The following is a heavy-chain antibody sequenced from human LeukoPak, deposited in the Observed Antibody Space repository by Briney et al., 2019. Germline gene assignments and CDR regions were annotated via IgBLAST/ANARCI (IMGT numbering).Heavy chain of an antibody. Sequence: GGSLRLSCAASGFTFSSYGMHWVRQAPGKGLEWVAFIRYDGSNKYYADSVKGRFTISRDNSKNTLYLQMNSLRAEDTAVYYCAKSPSPLLGYYYYMDVWGKGTTVTVSS. CDR2: IRYDGSNK. J-gene: IGHJ6*03. D-gene: IGHD3-10*01. CDR3: AKSPSPLLGYYYYMDV. CDR1: GFTFSSYG. V-gene: IGHV3-30*02.